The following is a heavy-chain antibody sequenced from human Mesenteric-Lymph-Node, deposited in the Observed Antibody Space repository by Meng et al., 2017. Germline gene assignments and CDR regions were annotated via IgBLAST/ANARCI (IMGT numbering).Heavy chain of an antibody. CDR1: GYTFTSYA. CDR3: ASGRKMGDWFDP. V-gene: IGHV1-69*05. D-gene: IGHD3-16*01. J-gene: IGHJ5*02. Sequence: SVKVSCKASGYTFTSYAMHWVRQAPGQGLEWMGGIIPIFGTANYAQKFQGRVTITTDESTSTAYMELSSLRSEDTAVYYCASGRKMGDWFDPWGQGTLVTVSS. CDR2: IIPIFGTA.